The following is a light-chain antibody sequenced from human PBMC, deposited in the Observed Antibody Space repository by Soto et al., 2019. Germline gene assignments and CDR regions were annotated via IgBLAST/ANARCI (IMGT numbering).Light chain of an antibody. CDR1: SSNIGACYD. Sequence: QSVLTQPPSVSGAPGQRVTISCTGSSSNIGACYDVHWYQQLPGTAPKLLIYGNSNRPSGVPDRFFSSKSGTSASLAITGLQSDDEAYYYCQSFATSLSAVVLGVGTKLTVL. V-gene: IGLV1-40*01. J-gene: IGLJ2*01. CDR3: QSFATSLSAVV. CDR2: GNS.